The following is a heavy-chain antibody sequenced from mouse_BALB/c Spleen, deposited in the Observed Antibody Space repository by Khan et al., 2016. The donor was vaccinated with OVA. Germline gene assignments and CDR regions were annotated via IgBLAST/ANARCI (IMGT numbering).Heavy chain of an antibody. V-gene: IGHV14-3*02. J-gene: IGHJ2*01. CDR1: GFNIKDTY. CDR3: ARGTARATGDY. CDR2: IDPANGNT. D-gene: IGHD3-2*01. Sequence: MQLEESGAELVKPGASVKLSCTASGFNIKDTYMHWVKQRPEQGLEWIGRIDPANGNTKYDPKFQGKATITADTSSNTAYLQLSSLTSEDTAVYYGARGTARATGDYWGQGTTLTVSS.